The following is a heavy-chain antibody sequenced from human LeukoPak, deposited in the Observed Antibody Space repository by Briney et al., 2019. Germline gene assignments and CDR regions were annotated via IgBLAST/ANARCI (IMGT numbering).Heavy chain of an antibody. J-gene: IGHJ4*02. CDR1: GFTFSSYA. D-gene: IGHD5-18*01. Sequence: GGSLRLSCSASGFTFSSYAMHWVRQAPGKGLEWVSAISGSGGSTYYADSVKGRFTISRDNSKNTLYLQMNSLRAEDTAVYYCAKGPGYSYGYCYWGQGTLVTVSS. CDR2: ISGSGGST. CDR3: AKGPGYSYGYCY. V-gene: IGHV3-23*01.